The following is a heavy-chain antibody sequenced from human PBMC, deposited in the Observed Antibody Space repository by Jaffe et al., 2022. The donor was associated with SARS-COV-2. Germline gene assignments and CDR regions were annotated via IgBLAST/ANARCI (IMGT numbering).Heavy chain of an antibody. CDR2: ISYDGSNK. J-gene: IGHJ3*02. CDR1: GFTFSSYA. V-gene: IGHV3-30-3*01. Sequence: QVQLVESGGGVVQPGRSLRLSCAASGFTFSSYAMHWVRQAPGKGLEWVAVISYDGSNKYYADSVKGRFTISRDNSKNTLYLQMNSLRAEDTAVYYCARDPTNAWIQHLSGVGAFDIWGQGTMVTVSS. D-gene: IGHD5-18*01. CDR3: ARDPTNAWIQHLSGVGAFDI.